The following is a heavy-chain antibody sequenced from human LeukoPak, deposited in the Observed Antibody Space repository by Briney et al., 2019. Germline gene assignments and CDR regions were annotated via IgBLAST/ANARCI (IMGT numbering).Heavy chain of an antibody. CDR2: ISHSGTT. CDR1: GGSFSGYY. CDR3: ARGVSDQN. V-gene: IGHV4-34*01. J-gene: IGHJ4*02. Sequence: SETLSLTCAVYGGSFSGYYWSWIRQSPGKGLEWIGEISHSGTTYYNPSLKSRVTISLDTSKNQFFLKLTSVTAADTAVYYCARGVSDQNWGQGTLATVSS.